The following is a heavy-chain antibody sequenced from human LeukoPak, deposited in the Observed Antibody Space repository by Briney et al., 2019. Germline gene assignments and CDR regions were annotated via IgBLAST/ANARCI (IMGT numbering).Heavy chain of an antibody. CDR2: ISGSGGST. CDR3: AKATGSLMGYCGGGSCYDYYFDY. CDR1: GFTFSSYA. J-gene: IGHJ4*02. V-gene: IGHV3-23*01. Sequence: GGSLRLSCAASGFTFSSYAMSWVRQAPGKGLEWVSAISGSGGSTYYADSVKGRFTISRDNSKNTLYLQMNSLRAEDTAVYYCAKATGSLMGYCGGGSCYDYYFDYWGQGTLVTVSS. D-gene: IGHD2-15*01.